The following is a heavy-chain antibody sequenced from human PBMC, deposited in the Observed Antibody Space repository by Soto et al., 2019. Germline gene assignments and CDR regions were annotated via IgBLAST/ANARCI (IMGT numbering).Heavy chain of an antibody. D-gene: IGHD5-12*01. CDR2: ISGYNGDT. J-gene: IGHJ6*02. Sequence: GASVKVSCKASGYTFTRYGISWVRQAPGQGLEWMGWISGYNGDTNYAQKLQGRVTMTIDTSTSTAYMELRSLTSDDTAIYYCARALGYSGYAGMDVWGQGTTVTVSS. CDR3: ARALGYSGYAGMDV. V-gene: IGHV1-18*01. CDR1: GYTFTRYG.